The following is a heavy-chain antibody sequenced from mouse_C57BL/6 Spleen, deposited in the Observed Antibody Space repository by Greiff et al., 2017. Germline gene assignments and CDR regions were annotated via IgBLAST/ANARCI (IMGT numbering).Heavy chain of an antibody. CDR2: INPSNGGT. CDR3: AREQITTVPDYYAMDY. CDR1: GYTFTSYW. V-gene: IGHV1-53*01. J-gene: IGHJ4*01. Sequence: QVQLQQPGTELVKPGASVKLSCKASGYTFTSYWMHWVKQRPGQGLEWIGNINPSNGGTNYNEKFKSKATLTVDKSSSTAYMQLSSLTSEDSAVYYGAREQITTVPDYYAMDYWGQGTSVTVSS. D-gene: IGHD1-1*01.